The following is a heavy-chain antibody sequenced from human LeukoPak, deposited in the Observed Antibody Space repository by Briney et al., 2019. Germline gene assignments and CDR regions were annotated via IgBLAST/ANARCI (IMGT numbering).Heavy chain of an antibody. Sequence: SVKVSCKASGGTFSSYAISWVRQASGQGLEWMGGIIPIFGTANYAQKFQGRVTITADESTSTAYMELSSLRSEDTAVYYCASDPTYLRSLGYFDLWGRGTLVTVSS. J-gene: IGHJ2*01. CDR3: ASDPTYLRSLGYFDL. D-gene: IGHD2/OR15-2a*01. CDR1: GGTFSSYA. CDR2: IIPIFGTA. V-gene: IGHV1-69*01.